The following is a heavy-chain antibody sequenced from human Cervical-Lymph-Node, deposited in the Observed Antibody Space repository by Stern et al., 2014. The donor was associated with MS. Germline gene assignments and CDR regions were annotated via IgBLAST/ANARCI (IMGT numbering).Heavy chain of an antibody. CDR1: GDTFSNYA. V-gene: IGHV1-69*17. Sequence: QVQLVQSGAEVRKPGSSVKVSCEASGDTFSNYAITWVRQAPGQGLEWVGDIIPLFGMANYAQKSQGRVTITADKSTNIAYMELCSLRSEDTAVYFCAKRIGITGTADYGMDVWGQGTTVTVSS. CDR2: IIPLFGMA. D-gene: IGHD1-7*01. CDR3: AKRIGITGTADYGMDV. J-gene: IGHJ6*02.